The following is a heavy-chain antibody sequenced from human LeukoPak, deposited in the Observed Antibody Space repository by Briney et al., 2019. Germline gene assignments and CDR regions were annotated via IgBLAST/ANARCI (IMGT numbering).Heavy chain of an antibody. V-gene: IGHV3-53*01. J-gene: IGHJ4*02. D-gene: IGHD4/OR15-4a*01. CDR2: IYSDNT. Sequence: GGSLRLSCAVSGFTVSSNSMSWVRQAPGKGLEWVSFIYSDNTHYSDSVKGRFTISRDNSKNTPYLQMNSLRAEDTAVYYCARRAGAYSHPYDYWGQGTLVTVSS. CDR1: GFTVSSNS. CDR3: ARRAGAYSHPYDY.